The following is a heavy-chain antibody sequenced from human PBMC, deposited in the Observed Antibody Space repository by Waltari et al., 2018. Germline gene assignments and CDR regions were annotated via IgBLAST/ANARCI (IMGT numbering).Heavy chain of an antibody. CDR3: ARGGMGYYDSTPVDY. Sequence: QVQLQESGPGLVKPSETLSLTCAVSGYSISSGYYWGWIRQPPGKGLEWIGSIYHSGRTYYNPSLKSRVTISVDTSKNQFSLKLSSVTAADTAVYYCARGGMGYYDSTPVDYWGQGTLVTVSS. V-gene: IGHV4-38-2*01. CDR2: IYHSGRT. CDR1: GYSISSGYY. J-gene: IGHJ4*02. D-gene: IGHD3-22*01.